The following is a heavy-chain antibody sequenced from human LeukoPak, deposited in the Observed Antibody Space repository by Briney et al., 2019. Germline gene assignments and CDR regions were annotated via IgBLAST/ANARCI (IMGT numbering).Heavy chain of an antibody. J-gene: IGHJ4*02. CDR1: GLTFSNAW. CDR3: TALGAASEY. Sequence: PGGSLRLSCVASGLTFSNAWMSWIRQAPGKGLQWVGHIKSKTDGGTTDYAAPVKGRLTISRDDSKNTLYLQMNSLKNEDAALYYCTALGAASEYWGQGALVTVSS. CDR2: IKSKTDGGTT. V-gene: IGHV3-15*01. D-gene: IGHD2-15*01.